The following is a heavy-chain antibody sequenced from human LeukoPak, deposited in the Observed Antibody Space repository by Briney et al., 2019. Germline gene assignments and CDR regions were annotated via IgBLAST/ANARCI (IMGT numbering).Heavy chain of an antibody. D-gene: IGHD3-22*01. CDR2: INPNSGGT. V-gene: IGHV1-2*02. CDR1: GYTFTCYY. CDR3: ARGPLYYGHFDY. Sequence: ASVKVSCKASGYTFTCYYMHWVRQAPGQGLEWMGWINPNSGGTNYAQKFQGRVTMTRDTSISTAYMELSRLRSDDTAVYYCARGPLYYGHFDYWGQGTLVTVSS. J-gene: IGHJ4*02.